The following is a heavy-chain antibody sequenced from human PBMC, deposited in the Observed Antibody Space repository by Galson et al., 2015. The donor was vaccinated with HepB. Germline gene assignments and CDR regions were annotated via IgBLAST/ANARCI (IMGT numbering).Heavy chain of an antibody. D-gene: IGHD6-13*01. V-gene: IGHV1-69*13. CDR2: IIPIFGTA. CDR3: ARALQQLVPTSFDY. Sequence: SVTVSCKASGGTFSSYAISWVRQAPGQGLEWMGGIIPIFGTANYAQKFQGRVTITADESTSTAYMELSSLRSEDTAVYYCARALQQLVPTSFDYWGQGTLVTVSS. CDR1: GGTFSSYA. J-gene: IGHJ4*02.